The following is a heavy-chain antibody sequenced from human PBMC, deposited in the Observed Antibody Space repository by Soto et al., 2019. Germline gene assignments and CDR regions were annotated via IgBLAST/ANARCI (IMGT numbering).Heavy chain of an antibody. Sequence: GGSLRLSCAASGFTFAHYAMHWVRHSPGKGLEWVAFMSHDENRKLYSDSVKGRLTISRDNSKSTLYLQMSRLRAEDTAVYYCARDLVGSSFWSGSTDAFDIWGKGTMVTASS. CDR2: MSHDENRK. CDR3: ARDLVGSSFWSGSTDAFDI. D-gene: IGHD3-3*01. V-gene: IGHV3-30*03. J-gene: IGHJ3*02. CDR1: GFTFAHYA.